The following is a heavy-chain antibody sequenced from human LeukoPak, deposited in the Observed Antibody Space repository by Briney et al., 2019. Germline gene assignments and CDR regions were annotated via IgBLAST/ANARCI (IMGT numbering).Heavy chain of an antibody. CDR3: ANLPLYDSSGPEDY. V-gene: IGHV3-30*02. Sequence: GGSLRLSCVASGFTLSSYAMHWVRQAPGKGLEGVAFIRYDGSLKNYADSVKGRFTISRDNSKNTLYRQMNSLRGDDTAVYYCANLPLYDSSGPEDYWGQGTLVTVSS. J-gene: IGHJ4*02. CDR1: GFTLSSYA. CDR2: IRYDGSLK. D-gene: IGHD3-22*01.